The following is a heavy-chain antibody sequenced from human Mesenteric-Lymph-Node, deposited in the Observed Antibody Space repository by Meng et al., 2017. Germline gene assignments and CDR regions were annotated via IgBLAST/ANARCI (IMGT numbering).Heavy chain of an antibody. Sequence: GESLKISCAASGFTFSSYWMSWVRQAPGKGLECVANTKQDGSEKYYVDSVKGRFTISRDNAKNSLYLQMNSLRAEDTAVYYCAISDWFDPWGQGTLVTVSS. CDR2: TKQDGSEK. CDR3: AISDWFDP. J-gene: IGHJ5*02. D-gene: IGHD2/OR15-2a*01. V-gene: IGHV3-7*01. CDR1: GFTFSSYW.